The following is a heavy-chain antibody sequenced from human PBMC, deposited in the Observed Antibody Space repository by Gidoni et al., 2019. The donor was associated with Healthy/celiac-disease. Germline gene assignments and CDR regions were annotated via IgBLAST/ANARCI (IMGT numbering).Heavy chain of an antibody. Sequence: EVQLVQSGAEVNKPGESLKISCKGSGYSFTSYWIGWVRQMPGKGLEWMGSIHPGDADTRDSPSCQGQVTISADKSISTAYLQWSSLKASDTAMYYCARHAEYYFDYWGQGTLVTVSS. D-gene: IGHD3-10*01. J-gene: IGHJ4*02. CDR1: GYSFTSYW. CDR3: ARHAEYYFDY. V-gene: IGHV5-51*01. CDR2: IHPGDADT.